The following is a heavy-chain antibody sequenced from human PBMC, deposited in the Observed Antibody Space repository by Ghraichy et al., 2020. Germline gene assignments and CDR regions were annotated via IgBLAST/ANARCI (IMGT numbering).Heavy chain of an antibody. CDR3: AKASGTYCSGGSCYCDY. Sequence: GESLNISCAASGFTFSTYAMSWVRQAPGKGLEWVSAISGSGGNTYYAESVKGRFTISRDNSKNTLYLQMISLRAEDTAVYYCAKASGTYCSGGSCYCDYWGQGTLVTVSS. J-gene: IGHJ4*02. D-gene: IGHD2-15*01. CDR1: GFTFSTYA. V-gene: IGHV3-23*01. CDR2: ISGSGGNT.